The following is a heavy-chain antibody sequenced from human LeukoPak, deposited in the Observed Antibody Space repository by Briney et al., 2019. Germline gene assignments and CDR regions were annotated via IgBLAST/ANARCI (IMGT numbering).Heavy chain of an antibody. D-gene: IGHD6-25*01. Sequence: GGSLRLSCAASGFTFSSYDMHWVRQATGKGLEWVSAIGTAGDTYYPGSVKGRFTISRQNAKNSLYLQMNRLRAGDTAVYYCARLQRGYFDYWGQGTLATVSS. CDR3: ARLQRGYFDY. V-gene: IGHV3-13*01. J-gene: IGHJ4*02. CDR2: IGTAGDT. CDR1: GFTFSSYD.